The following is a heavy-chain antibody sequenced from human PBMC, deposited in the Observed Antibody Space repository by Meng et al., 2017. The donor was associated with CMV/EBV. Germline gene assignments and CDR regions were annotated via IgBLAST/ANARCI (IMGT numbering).Heavy chain of an antibody. J-gene: IGHJ4*02. D-gene: IGHD6-13*01. CDR2: ISSSSSYI. CDR1: GFTFSSYS. Sequence: GESLKISCAASGFTFSSYSMNWVRQAPGKGLEWVSSISSSSSYIYYADSVKGRFTISRGNAKNSLYLQMNSLRAEDTAVYYCASYHHSSSQWYFDYWGQGTLVTVSS. CDR3: ASYHHSSSQWYFDY. V-gene: IGHV3-21*01.